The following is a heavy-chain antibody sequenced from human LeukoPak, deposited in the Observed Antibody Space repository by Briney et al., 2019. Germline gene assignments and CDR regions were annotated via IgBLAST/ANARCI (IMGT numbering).Heavy chain of an antibody. CDR1: GFTFSSNW. CDR2: INSDGSST. Sequence: PGGSLRLSCAASGFTFSSNWMHWVRHAPGKGLVWVSRINSDGSSTSYADSVKGRFTISRDNAKNTLYLRMNSLRSEDTAVYYCAREKGTGTTSGVDFWGQGTLVTVSS. CDR3: AREKGTGTTSGVDF. J-gene: IGHJ4*02. D-gene: IGHD1-7*01. V-gene: IGHV3-74*01.